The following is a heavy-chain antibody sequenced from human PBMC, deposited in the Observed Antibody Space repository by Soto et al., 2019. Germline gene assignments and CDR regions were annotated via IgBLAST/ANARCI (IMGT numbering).Heavy chain of an antibody. CDR3: ARSDPYYSNDF. Sequence: GGSLRLSCEVSGFIFSSYSMNWVRQAPGKGLEWVSYISTNSRTIDYADSVKGRFTISRDNAKNSLYLQMNSLRAEDTAVYYCARSDPYYSNDFWGQGTLVTVSS. V-gene: IGHV3-48*01. D-gene: IGHD3-10*01. CDR1: GFIFSSYS. CDR2: ISTNSRTI. J-gene: IGHJ4*02.